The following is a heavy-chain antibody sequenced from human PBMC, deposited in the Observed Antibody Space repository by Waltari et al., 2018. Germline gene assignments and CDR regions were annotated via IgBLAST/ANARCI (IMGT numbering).Heavy chain of an antibody. CDR3: ARATPHYDFWSGYYRYWFDP. CDR1: GGSISSYY. Sequence: QVQLQESGPGLVKPSETLSLTCTVSGGSISSYYWSWIRQPAGKGLEWIGRIYTSGSTNYNPSLKSRVTMSVDTSKNQFSRKLSSVTAADTAVYYCARATPHYDFWSGYYRYWFDPWGQGTLVTVSS. J-gene: IGHJ5*02. CDR2: IYTSGST. D-gene: IGHD3-3*01. V-gene: IGHV4-4*07.